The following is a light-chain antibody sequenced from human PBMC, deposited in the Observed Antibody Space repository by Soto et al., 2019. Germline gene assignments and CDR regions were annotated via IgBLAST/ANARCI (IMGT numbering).Light chain of an antibody. CDR1: ENIYTN. V-gene: IGKV3-15*01. Sequence: EILMTQYPATLSVSPGERATLSCRASENIYTNLAWYQKKPGQPPRLLFYGASTRATGLPARLSGTGSGTELTITINSMKAEDSEVYYCQQYYNSPRTFGQGTRLEIK. CDR3: QQYYNSPRT. CDR2: GAS. J-gene: IGKJ5*01.